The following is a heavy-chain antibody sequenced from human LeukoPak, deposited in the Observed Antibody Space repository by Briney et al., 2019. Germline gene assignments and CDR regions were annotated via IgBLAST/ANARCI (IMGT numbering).Heavy chain of an antibody. D-gene: IGHD6-19*01. CDR2: ISSDGTYQ. Sequence: GGSLRLSCAASGFTFSTFALHWVRQAQGKGLEWAAVISSDGTYQDYADSVKGRFAISRDNSKNTLFLQMNSLRVEDTAVYYCARKYSSGPAHFDYWGQGTLVTVSS. CDR3: ARKYSSGPAHFDY. V-gene: IGHV3-30*09. CDR1: GFTFSTFA. J-gene: IGHJ4*02.